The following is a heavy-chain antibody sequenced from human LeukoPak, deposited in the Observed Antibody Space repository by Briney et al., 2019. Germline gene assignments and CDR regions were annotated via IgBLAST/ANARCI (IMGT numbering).Heavy chain of an antibody. CDR1: GGTFSSYA. CDR3: ARVPFSSTSWWYNY. Sequence: ASVKVSCKASGGTFSSYAISWVRQAPGQGLEWMGRIIPILGIANYAQKFQGRVTITADKSTSTAYMELSSLRSEDTAVYCCARVPFSSTSWWYNYWGQGTLVTVSS. D-gene: IGHD2-2*01. CDR2: IIPILGIA. J-gene: IGHJ4*02. V-gene: IGHV1-69*04.